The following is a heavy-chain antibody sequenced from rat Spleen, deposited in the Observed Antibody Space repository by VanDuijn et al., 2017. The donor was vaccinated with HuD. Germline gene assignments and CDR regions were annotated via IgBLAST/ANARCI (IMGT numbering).Heavy chain of an antibody. V-gene: IGHV5-29*01. D-gene: IGHD1-1*01. CDR2: ISYDGSST. CDR3: ARAPTGLFDY. Sequence: EVQLVESDGGLVQPGRSLKLSCAASGFTFSDYYMAWVRQAPTKGLEWVATISYDGSSTYYRDSVKGRFTISRDNAKSTLYLQMDSLRSEDTATYYCARAPTGLFDYWGQGVMVTVSS. CDR1: GFTFSDYY. J-gene: IGHJ2*01.